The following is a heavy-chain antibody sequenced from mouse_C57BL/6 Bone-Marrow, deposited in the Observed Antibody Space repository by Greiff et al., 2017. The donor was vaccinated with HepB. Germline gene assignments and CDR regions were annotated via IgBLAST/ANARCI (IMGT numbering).Heavy chain of an antibody. CDR1: GFTFSDYG. V-gene: IGHV5-17*01. CDR2: ISSGSSTI. J-gene: IGHJ1*03. CDR3: ARPVVARGYFDV. D-gene: IGHD1-1*01. Sequence: EVNVVESGGGLVKPGGSLKLSCAASGFTFSDYGMHWVRQAPEKGLEWVAYISSGSSTIYYADTVKGRFTISRDTAKNTLFLQMTSLRSEDTAMYYCARPVVARGYFDVWGTGTTVTVSS.